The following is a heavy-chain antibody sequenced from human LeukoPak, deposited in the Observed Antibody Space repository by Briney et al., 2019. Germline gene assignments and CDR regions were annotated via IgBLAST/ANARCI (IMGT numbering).Heavy chain of an antibody. Sequence: GGSLRLSCAASGFTFSNACMSWVRQAPGKGLEWVGRIKSKTDGGTTDYAAPVKGRFTISRNDSKNTLYLQMNSLKTEDTAVYYCTTGAMQLYHDYWGQGTPVTVSS. V-gene: IGHV3-15*01. CDR1: GFTFSNAC. D-gene: IGHD6-13*01. J-gene: IGHJ4*02. CDR3: TTGAMQLYHDY. CDR2: IKSKTDGGTT.